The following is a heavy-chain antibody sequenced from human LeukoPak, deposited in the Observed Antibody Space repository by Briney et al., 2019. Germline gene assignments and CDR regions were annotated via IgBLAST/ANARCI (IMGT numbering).Heavy chain of an antibody. V-gene: IGHV4-39*01. D-gene: IGHD3-16*01. J-gene: IGHJ4*01. CDR2: IYYSGST. CDR3: ARGNYDYVWGGIDY. CDR1: GGSISTNSYF. Sequence: SETLSLTCIVSGGSISTNSYFWGWIRQPPGEGLEWIGSIYYSGSTYYNPSLRSRVTISVDTSKNQFSLKLSSVTAADTAVYYCARGNYDYVWGGIDYWGQGTLVTVSS.